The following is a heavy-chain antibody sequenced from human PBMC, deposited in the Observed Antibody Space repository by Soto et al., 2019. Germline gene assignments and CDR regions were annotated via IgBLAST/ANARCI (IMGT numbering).Heavy chain of an antibody. CDR2: INHSGST. CDR1: GGSFSGYY. Sequence: SETLSLTCAVYGGSFSGYYWSWIRQPPGKGLEWIGEINHSGSTNYNPSLKSRVTISVDTSKNQFSLKLSSVTAADTAVYYCARDYRYDFWSGYYMGGLDYWGQGTLVTAPQ. J-gene: IGHJ4*02. D-gene: IGHD3-3*01. CDR3: ARDYRYDFWSGYYMGGLDY. V-gene: IGHV4-34*01.